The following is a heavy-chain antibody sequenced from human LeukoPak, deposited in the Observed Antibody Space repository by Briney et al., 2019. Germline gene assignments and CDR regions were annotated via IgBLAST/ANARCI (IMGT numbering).Heavy chain of an antibody. CDR3: ARAGYSYGVPDAFDI. D-gene: IGHD5-18*01. V-gene: IGHV4-34*01. J-gene: IGHJ3*02. CDR2: INHSGST. CDR1: GGSFSGYY. Sequence: SETLSLTCAVYGGSFSGYYWSWIRQPPGKGLEWIGEINHSGSTNYNPSLKSRVTISVDTSKNQFSLKLSSVTAADTAVYYCARAGYSYGVPDAFDIWGQGTMVTVSS.